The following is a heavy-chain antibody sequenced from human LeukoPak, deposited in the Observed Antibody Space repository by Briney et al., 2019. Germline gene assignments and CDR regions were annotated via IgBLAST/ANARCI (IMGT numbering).Heavy chain of an antibody. CDR1: GGTFTIYT. J-gene: IGHJ5*02. D-gene: IGHD2-2*01. CDR2: IIPIFGTA. V-gene: IGHV1-69*13. CDR3: ARDTVVVSAAIPRSWLDP. Sequence: ASVKVSCKASGGTFTIYTISRVRAAPGQGLEWMGGIIPIFGTANYAQKFQGRVTITADESTSKAYLEQSSLRAEDTAVYYCARDTVVVSAAIPRSWLDPWGQGTLVTVSS.